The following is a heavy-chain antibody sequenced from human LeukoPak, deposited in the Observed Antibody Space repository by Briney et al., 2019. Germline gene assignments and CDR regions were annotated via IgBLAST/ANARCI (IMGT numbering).Heavy chain of an antibody. CDR1: GYSISSGYY. CDR3: AREKVGATVDY. Sequence: PSETLSLTCAVSGYSISSGYYWGWIRQPPGKGLEWIGSIYHSGSTYYNPSLKSRVTISVGTSKNQFSLKLSSVTAADTAVYYCAREKVGATVDYWGQGTLVTVSS. J-gene: IGHJ4*02. CDR2: IYHSGST. D-gene: IGHD1-26*01. V-gene: IGHV4-38-2*02.